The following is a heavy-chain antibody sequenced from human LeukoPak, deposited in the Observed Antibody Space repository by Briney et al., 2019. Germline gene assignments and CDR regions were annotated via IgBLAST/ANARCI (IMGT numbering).Heavy chain of an antibody. CDR1: GFSLSTRGVG. J-gene: IGHJ4*02. D-gene: IGHD1-26*01. CDR3: GHRPYSGRYLDY. V-gene: IGHV2-5*01. CDR2: IYWNDEK. Sequence: EAGPTLVKPTQTLTLTCTFSGFSLSTRGVGVCWIRQPPGKALVWLAVIYWNDEKRYSPSLKSRLTITKDTSKNQVVLTMTNMDPVDTATYYCGHRPYSGRYLDYWGQGTLDTVSS.